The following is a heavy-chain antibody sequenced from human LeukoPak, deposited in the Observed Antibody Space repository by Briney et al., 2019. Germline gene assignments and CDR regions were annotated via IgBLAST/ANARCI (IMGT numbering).Heavy chain of an antibody. CDR1: GFSLTTGGVG. V-gene: IGHV2-5*01. CDR2: IYWNNDK. Sequence: VSGPTLVNPTQTLTLTCSFSGFSLTTGGVGVGWIRQPPGKALEWLALIYWNNDKRYRPSLKTRLTITKDTSKNQVFLIMTNMDPVDTATYFCAHGLDYGDYFDYWGQGTLVTVSS. J-gene: IGHJ4*02. CDR3: AHGLDYGDYFDY. D-gene: IGHD4-17*01.